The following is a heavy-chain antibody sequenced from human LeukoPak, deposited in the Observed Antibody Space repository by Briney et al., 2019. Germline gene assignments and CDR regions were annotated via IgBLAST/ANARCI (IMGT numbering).Heavy chain of an antibody. V-gene: IGHV4-34*01. D-gene: IGHD2-8*01. CDR2: INHSGST. J-gene: IGHJ4*02. CDR1: GGSFSGYY. CDR3: ARGCIVLMVYAISKYYFDY. Sequence: SETLSLTCAVYGGSFSGYYWSWIRQPPGKGLEWIGEINHSGSTNYNPSLKSRVTISVDTSKNQFSLKLSSVTAADTAVYYCARGCIVLMVYAISKYYFDYWGQGTLVTVSS.